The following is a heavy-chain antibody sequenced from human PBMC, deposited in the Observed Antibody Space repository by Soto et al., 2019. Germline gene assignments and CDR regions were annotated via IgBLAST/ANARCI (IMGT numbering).Heavy chain of an antibody. V-gene: IGHV1-18*01. CDR1: GYTFTSYG. CDR3: ARHMTTVTQIAFDI. Sequence: GASVKVSCKASGYTFTSYGISWVRQAPGQGLEWMGWISAYNGNTNYAQKLQGRVTMTTDTSTSTAYMELRSLRSDDTAVYYCARHMTTVTQIAFDIWGEGTMVTVSS. D-gene: IGHD4-17*01. CDR2: ISAYNGNT. J-gene: IGHJ3*02.